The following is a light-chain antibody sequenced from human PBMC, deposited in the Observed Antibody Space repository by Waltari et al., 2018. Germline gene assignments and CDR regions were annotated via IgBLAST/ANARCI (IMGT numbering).Light chain of an antibody. V-gene: IGKV3-20*01. CDR1: QRVSSSY. J-gene: IGKJ3*01. CDR2: GES. Sequence: EIVLTQSPVTLSLSPGERATLSCRASQRVSSSYLAWYQQKPGQAPRLLIYGESFRATGIPDRFSGSGSGTDFTLTISRLETEDVAVFYCQQFGGGFTFGPGTKEDIK. CDR3: QQFGGGFT.